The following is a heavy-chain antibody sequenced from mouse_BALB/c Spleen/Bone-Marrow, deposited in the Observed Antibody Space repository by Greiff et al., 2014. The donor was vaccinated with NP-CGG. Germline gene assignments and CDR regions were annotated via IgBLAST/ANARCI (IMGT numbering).Heavy chain of an antibody. CDR2: IYPEDGDT. J-gene: IGHJ2*01. CDR1: GYTFTSYW. Sequence: LQESGAELARPGASVKLSCKASGYTFTSYWMQWVKQRPGQGLEWIGAIYPEDGDTRYTQKFKGKATLTADKSSSTAYMQLSSLASEDSAVYYCARDEHYFDYWGQGTTLTVSS. CDR3: ARDEHYFDY. V-gene: IGHV1-87*01.